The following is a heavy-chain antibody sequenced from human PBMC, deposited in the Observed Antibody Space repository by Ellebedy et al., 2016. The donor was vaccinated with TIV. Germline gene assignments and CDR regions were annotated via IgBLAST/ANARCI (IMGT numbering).Heavy chain of an antibody. V-gene: IGHV4-39*02. D-gene: IGHD2/OR15-2a*01. CDR3: ARHLGVRAFEY. CDR2: IFYDGTT. Sequence: MPSETLSLTCTVSGVSIFSSTNYWGCVRQSPGKGLEWVGTIFYDGTTYYNSSLKRRPIISVNTSRNHFSLTLNSVTAADTATYYCARHLGVRAFEYWGPGTMVTVAS. CDR1: GVSIFSSTNY. J-gene: IGHJ3*01.